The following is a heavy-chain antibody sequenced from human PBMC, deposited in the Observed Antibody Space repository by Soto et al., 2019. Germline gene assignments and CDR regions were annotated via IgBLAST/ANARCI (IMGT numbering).Heavy chain of an antibody. CDR3: ASIAAAISRRWFGP. Sequence: SETLSLTCTVSGGSISSGGYYWSWIRQHPGKGLEWIGYIYYSGSTYYNRSLKFRVTISVHKSKNQFSLKLSSVTAADTAVYHCASIAAAISRRWFGPWRQGTLVTVSS. V-gene: IGHV4-31*03. CDR1: GGSISSGGYY. J-gene: IGHJ5*02. CDR2: IYYSGST. D-gene: IGHD6-13*01.